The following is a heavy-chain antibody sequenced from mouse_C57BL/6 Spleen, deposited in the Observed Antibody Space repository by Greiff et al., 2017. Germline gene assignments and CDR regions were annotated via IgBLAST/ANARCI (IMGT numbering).Heavy chain of an antibody. CDR2: IYPGDGDT. CDR3: AREGTTVVASFDY. D-gene: IGHD1-1*01. CDR1: GYAFSSYW. J-gene: IGHJ2*01. V-gene: IGHV1-80*01. Sequence: QVQLQQSGAELVKPGASVKISCKASGYAFSSYWMNWVKQRPGKGLEWIGQIYPGDGDTNYNGKFKGKATLTADKSSSTAYMQLSSLTSEDSAVYFCAREGTTVVASFDYWGQGTTLTVSS.